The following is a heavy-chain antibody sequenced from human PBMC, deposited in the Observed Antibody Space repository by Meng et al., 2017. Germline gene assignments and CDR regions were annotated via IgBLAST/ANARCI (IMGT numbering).Heavy chain of an antibody. CDR2: INAGNSDT. D-gene: IGHD6-19*01. J-gene: IGHJ4*02. CDR3: ARAIAVSGTGRFNY. V-gene: IGHV1-3*01. CDR1: GYTFTTYA. Sequence: QVQLMQSGDEVKKPGASVKVSCKASGYTFTTYAIHWVRQVPGQRLEWMGWINAGNSDTKYSQKLQGRVTITRDTSASTVYMEVSSLRSEDTGVYYCARAIAVSGTGRFNYWGQGTLVTVSS.